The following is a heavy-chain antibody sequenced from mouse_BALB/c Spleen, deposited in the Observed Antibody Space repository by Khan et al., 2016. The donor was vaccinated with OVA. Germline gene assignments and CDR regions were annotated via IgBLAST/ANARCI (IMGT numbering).Heavy chain of an antibody. J-gene: IGHJ2*01. CDR2: INPHIGET. CDR1: GYSFTGYF. V-gene: IGHV1-20*02. Sequence: VRLQQSGPELVKPGASVKISCKASGYSFTGYFMNWVMQSHGKSLEWIGRINPHIGETFYNQKFKGKATLTVDESSSTAHMELRSLASEDSAVYYCAINYGSDFDYWGQGTTLTVSS. D-gene: IGHD1-1*01. CDR3: AINYGSDFDY.